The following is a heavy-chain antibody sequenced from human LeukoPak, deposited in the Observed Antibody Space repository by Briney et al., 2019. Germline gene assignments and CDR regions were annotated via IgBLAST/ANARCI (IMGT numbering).Heavy chain of an antibody. D-gene: IGHD2-15*01. Sequence: PGGSLRLSCAASGFTFSAYAMHWVRQAPGKGLEYVSTISSNGGSTYYAKSVKGRFTISRDNSKNTLYLQMGSLRAEDMAVYYCARGGGYCSDGNCYGIDFWGQGTLVTVSS. CDR2: ISSNGGST. CDR3: ARGGGYCSDGNCYGIDF. V-gene: IGHV3-64*01. J-gene: IGHJ4*02. CDR1: GFTFSAYA.